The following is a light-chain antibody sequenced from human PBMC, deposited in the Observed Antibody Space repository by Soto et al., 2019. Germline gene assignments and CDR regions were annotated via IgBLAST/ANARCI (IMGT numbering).Light chain of an antibody. Sequence: QSLLTQPPSLSGSPGQSVTISCPGTSSDVGSYNRVSWYQQPPGTAPKLMTYEVSNRPSGVPDRFSGSKSGNTASLTISGLQAEDEADYYCSSYTSSSTYVFGTGTKVNV. J-gene: IGLJ1*01. CDR2: EVS. CDR3: SSYTSSSTYV. V-gene: IGLV2-18*02. CDR1: SSDVGSYNR.